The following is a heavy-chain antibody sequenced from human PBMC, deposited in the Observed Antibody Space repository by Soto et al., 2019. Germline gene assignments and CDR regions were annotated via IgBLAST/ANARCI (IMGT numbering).Heavy chain of an antibody. CDR2: ISGSGGST. CDR3: AKDPRSKIAAAGNNWFDP. CDR1: GFTFSSYA. V-gene: IGHV3-23*01. Sequence: GGSLRLSCAASGFTFSSYAMSWVRQAPGKGLEWVSAISGSGGSTYYADSVKGRFTISRDNSKNTLYLQMNSPRAEDTAVYYCAKDPRSKIAAAGNNWFDPWGQGTLVTVSS. D-gene: IGHD6-13*01. J-gene: IGHJ5*02.